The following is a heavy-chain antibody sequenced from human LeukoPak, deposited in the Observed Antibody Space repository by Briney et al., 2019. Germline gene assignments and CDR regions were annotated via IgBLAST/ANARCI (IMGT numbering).Heavy chain of an antibody. V-gene: IGHV5-51*01. CDR2: IYPGDSDT. J-gene: IGHJ3*02. D-gene: IGHD3-22*01. CDR3: ARFQYDSSGYLPHDAFDI. Sequence: GESLKISCKGSGYSFTSYWIGWVRQMPGKGLEWMGIIYPGDSDTGYSPSFQGQVTISADKSIGTAYLQWSSLKASDTAMYYCARFQYDSSGYLPHDAFDIWGQGTMVTVSS. CDR1: GYSFTSYW.